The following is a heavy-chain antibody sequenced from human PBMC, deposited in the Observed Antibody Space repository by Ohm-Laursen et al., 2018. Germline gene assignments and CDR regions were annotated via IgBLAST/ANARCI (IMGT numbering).Heavy chain of an antibody. J-gene: IGHJ3*02. CDR3: ARVFKDYYDSNAFDI. V-gene: IGHV4-59*01. D-gene: IGHD3-22*01. Sequence: GTLSLTCAVSGGSISSYYWSWIRQPPGKGLEWIGYIYYSGSTNYNPSLKSRVTISVDTSKNQFSLKLSSVTAADTAVYYCARVFKDYYDSNAFDIWGQGTMVTVSS. CDR1: GGSISSYY. CDR2: IYYSGST.